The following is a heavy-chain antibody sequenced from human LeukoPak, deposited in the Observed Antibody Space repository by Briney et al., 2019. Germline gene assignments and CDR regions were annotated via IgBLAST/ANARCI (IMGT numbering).Heavy chain of an antibody. CDR3: ASKWVTYYYNSSYYHYPTDVFDI. D-gene: IGHD3-22*01. CDR1: GYTFTSYG. Sequence: ASVKVSCKASGYTFTSYGISWVRQAPGQGLEWMGWISAYNGNTNYAQKLQGRVTMTTDTSKSTAYMELRSLRSDDTAVYYCASKWVTYYYNSSYYHYPTDVFDIWGQGTMVTVSS. J-gene: IGHJ3*02. CDR2: ISAYNGNT. V-gene: IGHV1-18*01.